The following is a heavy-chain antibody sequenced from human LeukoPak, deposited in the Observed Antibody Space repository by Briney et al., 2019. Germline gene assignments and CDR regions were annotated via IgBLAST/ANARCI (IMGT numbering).Heavy chain of an antibody. D-gene: IGHD1-26*01. V-gene: IGHV3-74*01. Sequence: GGSLRLSCAASGFTFSRYWMHWVRQAPGKGLVWVSCIKSDGSSTSIADSARGRYTISRDNAKNTVYLQMNSLRAEDTAVYYCVRDNRSFNFDYWGQGTLVTVSS. CDR3: VRDNRSFNFDY. J-gene: IGHJ4*02. CDR1: GFTFSRYW. CDR2: IKSDGSST.